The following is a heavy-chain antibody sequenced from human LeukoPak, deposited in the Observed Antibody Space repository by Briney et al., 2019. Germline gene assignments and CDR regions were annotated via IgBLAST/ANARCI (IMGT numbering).Heavy chain of an antibody. D-gene: IGHD2-2*01. V-gene: IGHV3-48*03. CDR3: ARDGAPAGIVVVPAAPDAFDI. J-gene: IGHJ3*02. CDR2: VSSSGSTI. CDR1: GFTFSSYE. Sequence: GGSLRLSCAASGFTFSSYEMNWVRQAPGKGLEWVSYVSSSGSTIYYADSVKGRFTISRDNAKNSLYLQMNSLRAEDTAVYYCARDGAPAGIVVVPAAPDAFDIWGQGTMVTVSS.